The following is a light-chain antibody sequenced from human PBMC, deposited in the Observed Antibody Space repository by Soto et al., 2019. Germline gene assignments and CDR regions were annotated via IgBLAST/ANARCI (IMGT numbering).Light chain of an antibody. CDR3: SSYTTSTTLV. Sequence: QSVLTQPASVSGSPGQSITISCTGTSSDVGGYNVVSWYQQHPGKAPKVMIYEVSNRPSGVSNRFSGSKSGNTASLTISGLQAEDEADYYCSSYTTSTTLVFGGGT. J-gene: IGLJ3*02. CDR2: EVS. V-gene: IGLV2-14*01. CDR1: SSDVGGYNV.